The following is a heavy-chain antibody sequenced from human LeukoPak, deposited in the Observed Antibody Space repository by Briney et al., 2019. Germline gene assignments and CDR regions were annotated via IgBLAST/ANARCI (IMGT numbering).Heavy chain of an antibody. CDR3: ARGPSWGPRYMDV. CDR1: GGSISSSSYY. V-gene: IGHV4-39*07. CDR2: IDHSGST. Sequence: PSETLSLTCTVSGGSISSSSYYWGWIRQPPGKGLEWIGEIDHSGSTNYNPSLKSRVTISVDTSKNQFSLKLSSVTAADTAVYYCARGPSWGPRYMDVWGKGTTVTVSS. D-gene: IGHD3-16*01. J-gene: IGHJ6*03.